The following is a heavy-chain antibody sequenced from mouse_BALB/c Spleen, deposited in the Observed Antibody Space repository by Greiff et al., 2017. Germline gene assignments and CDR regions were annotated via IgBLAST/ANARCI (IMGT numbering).Heavy chain of an antibody. V-gene: IGHV5-12-2*01. CDR1: GFTFSSYT. Sequence: EVQLVESGGGLVQPGGSLKLSCAASGFTFSSYTMSWVRQTPEKRLEWVAYISNGGGSTYYPDTVKGRFTISRDNAKNTLYLQMSSLKSEDTAMYYCARHPANWDRDYFDYWGQGTTLTVSS. CDR2: ISNGGGST. D-gene: IGHD4-1*01. J-gene: IGHJ2*01. CDR3: ARHPANWDRDYFDY.